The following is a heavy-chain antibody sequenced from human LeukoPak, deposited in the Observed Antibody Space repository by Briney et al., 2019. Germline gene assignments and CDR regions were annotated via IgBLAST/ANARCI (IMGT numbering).Heavy chain of an antibody. V-gene: IGHV3-11*04. J-gene: IGHJ4*02. D-gene: IGHD1-26*01. CDR1: GFTFSNYY. CDR3: AKEGSGSFNGFDY. Sequence: PGGSLRLSCAASGFTFSNYYMSWARQAPGKGLEWISHISSSGSITYYTDSVKGRFTISRDNAKNSLYLQMNGLRAEDTAVYYCAKEGSGSFNGFDYWGQGTLVTVSS. CDR2: ISSSGSIT.